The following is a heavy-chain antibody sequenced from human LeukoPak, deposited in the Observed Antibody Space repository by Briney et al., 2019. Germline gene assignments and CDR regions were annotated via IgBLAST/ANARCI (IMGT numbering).Heavy chain of an antibody. CDR1: GGTFSSYA. V-gene: IGHV1-69*05. CDR2: IIPIFGTA. CDR3: ARGVGYSYVSGFDY. J-gene: IGHJ4*02. Sequence: SVKVSCKASGGTFSSYAISWVRQAPGQGLEWMGGIIPIFGTANYAQKFQGRVTITTDESTSTAYMELSNLRSEDTAVYYCARGVGYSYVSGFDYWGQGTLVTVSS. D-gene: IGHD5-18*01.